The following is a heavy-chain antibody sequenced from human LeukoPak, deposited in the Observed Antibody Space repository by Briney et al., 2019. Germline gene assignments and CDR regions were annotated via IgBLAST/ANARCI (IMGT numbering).Heavy chain of an antibody. CDR2: IYYSGST. Sequence: SETLSLTCTVSGGSISSYYWSWIRQPPGKGLEWIGYIYYSGSTNYNPSLKSRVTISVDTSKNQLSLKLSSVTAADTAVYYCARVGGQRGYSGMGRYYYYMDVWGKGTTVTVSS. CDR1: GGSISSYY. J-gene: IGHJ6*03. CDR3: ARVGGQRGYSGMGRYYYYMDV. V-gene: IGHV4-59*01. D-gene: IGHD5-12*01.